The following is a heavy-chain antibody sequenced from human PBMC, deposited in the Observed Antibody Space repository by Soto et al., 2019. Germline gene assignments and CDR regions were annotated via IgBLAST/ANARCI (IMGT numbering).Heavy chain of an antibody. D-gene: IGHD3-3*01. CDR2: INHSGST. Sequence: SETLSLTCAVYGGSFSGYYWSWIRQPPGKGLEWIGEINHSGSTNYNPSLKSRVTISVDTSKNQFSLKLSSVTAADTAVYYCARGGDYDFWSGYFVAFDIWGQGTMVTVSS. V-gene: IGHV4-34*01. CDR1: GGSFSGYY. J-gene: IGHJ3*02. CDR3: ARGGDYDFWSGYFVAFDI.